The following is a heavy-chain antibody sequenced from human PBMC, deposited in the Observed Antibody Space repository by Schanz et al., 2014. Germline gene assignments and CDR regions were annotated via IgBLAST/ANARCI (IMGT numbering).Heavy chain of an antibody. J-gene: IGHJ4*02. D-gene: IGHD3-9*01. Sequence: QIQLVQSGPEVKKPGASVKVSCKASGYTFINSGISWVRQAPGQGLEWMGWISAYNGNTKYPQKLQGRVTMTTDTSTSTAYMELRSLRSDDTAVYYCARDAADFYDILTEEDYWGQGTLVTVSS. CDR3: ARDAADFYDILTEEDY. CDR2: ISAYNGNT. V-gene: IGHV1-18*01. CDR1: GYTFINSG.